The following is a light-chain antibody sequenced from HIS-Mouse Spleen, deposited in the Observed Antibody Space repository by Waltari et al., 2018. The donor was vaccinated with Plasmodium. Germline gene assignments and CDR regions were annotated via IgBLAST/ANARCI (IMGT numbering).Light chain of an antibody. J-gene: IGKJ3*01. V-gene: IGKV3-15*01. CDR3: QQYNNWSFT. Sequence: ELVMTQSPATLSVSPGERATLSCRASQSVSSNLAWYKQKPGQAPRLLSYGASTRATGIPARFSGSGSGTEFTLTISSLQSEDFAVYYCQQYNNWSFTFGPGTKVDIK. CDR1: QSVSSN. CDR2: GAS.